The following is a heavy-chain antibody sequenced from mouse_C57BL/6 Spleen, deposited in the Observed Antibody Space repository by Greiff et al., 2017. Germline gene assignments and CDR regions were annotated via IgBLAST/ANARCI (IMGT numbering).Heavy chain of an antibody. J-gene: IGHJ1*03. CDR3: ARHSSDYDGDWYFDV. CDR2: IWSDGST. Sequence: VKLVESGPGLVAPSQSLSITCTVSGFSLTSYGVHWVRQPPGKGLEWLVVIWSDGSTTYNSALKSRLSISKDNSKSQVFLKMNSLQTDDTAMYYCARHSSDYDGDWYFDVWGTGTTVTVSS. V-gene: IGHV2-6-1*01. D-gene: IGHD2-4*01. CDR1: GFSLTSYG.